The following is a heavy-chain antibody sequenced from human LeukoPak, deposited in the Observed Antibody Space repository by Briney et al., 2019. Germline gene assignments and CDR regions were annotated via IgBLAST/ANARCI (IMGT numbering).Heavy chain of an antibody. D-gene: IGHD3-10*01. CDR2: IIPIFGTA. CDR1: GYTFTSYD. V-gene: IGHV1-69*13. CDR3: ASSTYYYGSGSYYHGNYYFDY. J-gene: IGHJ4*02. Sequence: SVKVSCKASGYTFTSYDINWVRQAPGQGLEWMGGIIPIFGTANYAQKFQGRVTITADESTSTAYMELSSLRSEDTAVYYCASSTYYYGSGSYYHGNYYFDYWGQGTLVTVSS.